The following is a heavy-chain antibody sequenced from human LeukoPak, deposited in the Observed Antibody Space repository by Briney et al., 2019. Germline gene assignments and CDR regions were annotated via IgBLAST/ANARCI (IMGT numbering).Heavy chain of an antibody. Sequence: GGSLRLSCTASGFQFSRNGMHWVRQAPGKGLEWVAFIRYDGTKTFYGDSVRGRFTISRGNSKNTLYLEMNSLRHEDTAVYSCARDFDDVNGNFYYIPDFWGQGTLVTVSS. V-gene: IGHV3-30*02. CDR1: GFQFSRNG. J-gene: IGHJ4*02. CDR2: IRYDGTKT. D-gene: IGHD2-8*01. CDR3: ARDFDDVNGNFYYIPDF.